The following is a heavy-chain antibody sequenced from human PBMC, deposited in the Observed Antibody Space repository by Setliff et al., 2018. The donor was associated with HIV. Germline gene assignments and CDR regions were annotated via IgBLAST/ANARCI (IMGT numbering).Heavy chain of an antibody. V-gene: IGHV1-2*02. D-gene: IGHD2-15*01. CDR2: INPNSGGT. CDR1: GYPFTGYY. CDR3: ARVTHTGRGLAY. Sequence: GASVKVSCKASGYPFTGYYLHWVRQAPGQGLEWMGWINPNSGGTNYAQKFQGRVTMTRDTSITTAYMDLSRLASDDTAVYYCARVTHTGRGLAYWDQGTLVTVSS. J-gene: IGHJ4*02.